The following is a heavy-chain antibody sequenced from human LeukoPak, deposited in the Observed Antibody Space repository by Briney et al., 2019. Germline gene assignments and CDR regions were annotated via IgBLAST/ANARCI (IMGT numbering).Heavy chain of an antibody. Sequence: SETLSLTCTVSGGSISSYYWGWIRQPPGKGLEWIGSIYYSGSTYYNPSLKSRVTISVDTSKNQFSLKLSSVTAADTAVYYCARDTAAYGSGSYRFRPRPPDYWGQGTLVTVSS. CDR3: ARDTAAYGSGSYRFRPRPPDY. J-gene: IGHJ4*02. CDR2: IYYSGST. CDR1: GGSISSYY. V-gene: IGHV4-39*07. D-gene: IGHD3-10*01.